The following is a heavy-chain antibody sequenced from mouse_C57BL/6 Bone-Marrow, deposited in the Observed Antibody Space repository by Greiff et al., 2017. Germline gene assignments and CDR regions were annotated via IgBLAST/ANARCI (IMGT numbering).Heavy chain of an antibody. J-gene: IGHJ2*01. CDR1: GYTFTDYE. V-gene: IGHV1-15*01. CDR3: TRAGLRLRPYYFDY. Sequence: QVQLQQSGAELVRPGASVTLSCKASGYTFTDYEMHWVKQTPVHGLEWIGAIDPETGGTAYNQKFKGKAILTADKSSSTAYMELRSLTSEDSAVYYCTRAGLRLRPYYFDYWGQGTTLTGSS. CDR2: IDPETGGT. D-gene: IGHD3-2*02.